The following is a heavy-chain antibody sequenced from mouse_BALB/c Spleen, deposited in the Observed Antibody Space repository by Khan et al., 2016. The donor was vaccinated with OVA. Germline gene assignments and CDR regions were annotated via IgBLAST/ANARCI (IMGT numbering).Heavy chain of an antibody. Sequence: EVQLQESGPGLVKPSQSLSLTCSVTGYSITSGYFWNWIRQFPGNNLEWLGYIRYDGDSNYNPSLKNRISITRDTSKNQFFLKLNSVPPEDTATYYSARGGSSGPAWFAYWGQGTLVTVSA. CDR1: GYSITSGYF. CDR2: IRYDGDS. D-gene: IGHD3-1*01. CDR3: ARGGSSGPAWFAY. V-gene: IGHV3-6*02. J-gene: IGHJ3*01.